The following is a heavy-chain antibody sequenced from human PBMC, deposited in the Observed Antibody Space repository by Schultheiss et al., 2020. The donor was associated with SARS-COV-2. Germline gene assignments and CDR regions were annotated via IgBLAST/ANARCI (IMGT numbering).Heavy chain of an antibody. D-gene: IGHD5-18*01. V-gene: IGHV3-30*07. CDR3: ARGDTAMATFIMSYYGLDV. J-gene: IGHJ6*02. CDR2: ILYDGSNK. Sequence: GGSLRLSCAASGFTFSMYTMHWVRQAPGKGLEWVAVILYDGSNKYYADSVKGRFTISRDNSKNTLYLQMNTLRAEDTAVYYCARGDTAMATFIMSYYGLDVWGQGTTVTVSS. CDR1: GFTFSMYT.